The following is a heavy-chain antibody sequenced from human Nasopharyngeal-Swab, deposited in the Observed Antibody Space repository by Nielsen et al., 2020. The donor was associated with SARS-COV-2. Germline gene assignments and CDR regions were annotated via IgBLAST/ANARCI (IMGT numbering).Heavy chain of an antibody. D-gene: IGHD3-10*01. V-gene: IGHV4-59*01. CDR2: LYYSGIT. CDR3: AREAYYYGSGTYDS. Sequence: WSRQPAGKGLEWIGYLYYSGITNYNPSLMSRVTISIDKSKNQFSLNLSSVNAADTAVYFCAREAYYYGSGTYDSWGQGTLVTVSS. J-gene: IGHJ4*02.